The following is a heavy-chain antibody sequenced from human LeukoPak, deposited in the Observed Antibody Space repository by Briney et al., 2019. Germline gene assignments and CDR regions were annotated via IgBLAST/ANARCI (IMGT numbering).Heavy chain of an antibody. CDR2: IYPGDSDT. CDR1: GSIFTSYW. CDR3: ARQVEQGVGAIDY. Sequence: GASLQISCKGSGSIFTSYWIGCVRPLPGKGLEWMGIIYPGDSDTRYSPSFQGQVTISADKSISTAYLQWSSLKASDTAMYYCARQVEQGVGAIDYWGQGTLVTVSS. D-gene: IGHD1-26*01. V-gene: IGHV5-51*01. J-gene: IGHJ4*02.